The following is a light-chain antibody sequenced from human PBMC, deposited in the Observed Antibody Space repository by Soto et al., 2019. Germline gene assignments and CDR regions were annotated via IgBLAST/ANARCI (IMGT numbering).Light chain of an antibody. V-gene: IGLV1-40*01. CDR2: GNT. J-gene: IGLJ1*01. Sequence: QSELTQPPSVSGAPGQRVIISCTGGSSNIGADYEVHWYQQLPGTAPKLLIYGNTNRPSGVPDRFSGSKSGSSASLAITGLQAEDEDEYYCQSYDNTLKGCVFGTGTKVTVL. CDR1: SSNIGADYE. CDR3: QSYDNTLKGCV.